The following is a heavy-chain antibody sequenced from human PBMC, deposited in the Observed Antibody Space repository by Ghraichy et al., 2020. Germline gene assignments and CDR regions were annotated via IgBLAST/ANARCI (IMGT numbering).Heavy chain of an antibody. Sequence: LSLTCAASGFTFSSYAMSWVRQAPGKGLEWVSVISGSGGSTYYADSVKGRFTISRDNSKNTLYLQMNSLRAEDTAVYYCAKDRHSSSSRGIDYWGQGTLVTVSS. D-gene: IGHD6-6*01. CDR1: GFTFSSYA. V-gene: IGHV3-23*01. CDR3: AKDRHSSSSRGIDY. CDR2: ISGSGGST. J-gene: IGHJ4*02.